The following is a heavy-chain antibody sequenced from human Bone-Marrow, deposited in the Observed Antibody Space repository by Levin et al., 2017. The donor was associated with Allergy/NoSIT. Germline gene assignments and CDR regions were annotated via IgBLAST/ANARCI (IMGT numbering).Heavy chain of an antibody. Sequence: GGSLRLSCAASGFTVSSNYMSWVRQAPGKGLEWVSVIYSGGSTYYADSVKGRFTISRDNSKNTLYLQMNSLRAEDTAVYYCARGKPYPATRYETGASNAFDIWGQGTMVTVSS. V-gene: IGHV3-53*01. D-gene: IGHD3-3*01. CDR1: GFTVSSNY. CDR2: IYSGGST. J-gene: IGHJ3*02. CDR3: ARGKPYPATRYETGASNAFDI.